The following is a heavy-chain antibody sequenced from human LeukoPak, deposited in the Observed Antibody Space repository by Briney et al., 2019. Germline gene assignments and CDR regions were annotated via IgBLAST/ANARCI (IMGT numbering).Heavy chain of an antibody. J-gene: IGHJ6*02. CDR1: GGSLSRYY. CDR2: IYTSGGT. D-gene: IGHD1-1*01. CDR3: ARDQGTASYYYGMDV. Sequence: PSETLSLTCIVSGGSLSRYYWSWVRQPAGKELEGIGRIYTSGGTNYNPSLKSRVTMSVDTSKNQFSLTLNSVTAADTAVYYCARDQGTASYYYGMDVWGQGTTVTVSS. V-gene: IGHV4-4*07.